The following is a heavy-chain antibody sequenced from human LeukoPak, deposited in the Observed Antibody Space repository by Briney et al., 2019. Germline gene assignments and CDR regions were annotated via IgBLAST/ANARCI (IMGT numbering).Heavy chain of an antibody. Sequence: PGGYLRLSCEVSGLTFSTYWMTWARQAPGKGLEWVASINQNGREKYYVDSVKGRFTISRDNAKNSLYLQMNSLRAEDTAVYYCARAPLTATTPFDYWGQGTLVTVSS. CDR2: INQNGREK. CDR3: ARAPLTATTPFDY. D-gene: IGHD5-24*01. CDR1: GLTFSTYW. V-gene: IGHV3-7*01. J-gene: IGHJ4*02.